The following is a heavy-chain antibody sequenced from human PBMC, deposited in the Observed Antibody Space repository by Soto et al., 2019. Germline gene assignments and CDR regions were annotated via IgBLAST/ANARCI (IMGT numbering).Heavy chain of an antibody. CDR2: IYHNGNT. D-gene: IGHD2-2*01. CDR3: SRRYGSGPSCLNWFDP. Sequence: SETLSLTCSVSGGSMNSDDFYWSWIRQPPGRGLEWIGYIYHNGNTYYNPSLVSRVTISLDMSRNQFSLKLRSVTAADTAVYYRSRRYGSGPSCLNWFDPWGPGMSVTVSS. CDR1: GGSMNSDDFY. J-gene: IGHJ5*02. V-gene: IGHV4-30-4*01.